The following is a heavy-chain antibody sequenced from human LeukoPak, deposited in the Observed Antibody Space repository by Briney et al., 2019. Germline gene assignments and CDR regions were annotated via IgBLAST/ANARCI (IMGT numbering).Heavy chain of an antibody. CDR2: INPNSGGT. V-gene: IGHV1-2*02. CDR1: GYTFSDYY. CDR3: ASASIAVAGTGAFDY. D-gene: IGHD6-19*01. Sequence: ASVKVSCKASGYTFSDYYMHWVRQAPGQGLEWMGWINPNSGGTNYAQKFQGRVTMTRDTSISTAYMELSRLRSDDTAVYYCASASIAVAGTGAFDYWGQGTLVTVSS. J-gene: IGHJ4*02.